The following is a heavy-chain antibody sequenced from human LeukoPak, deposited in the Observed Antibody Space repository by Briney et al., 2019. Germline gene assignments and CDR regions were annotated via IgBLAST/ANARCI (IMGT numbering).Heavy chain of an antibody. CDR1: GYTFTGYY. CDR3: ARDELAHDGMDV. Sequence: GASVKVSCKASGYTFTGYYMHWVRQAPGQGLEWMGWINPNSGGTNYAQKFQGRVTMTRDTYIRTAYMELRSLRSDDTAVYYCARDELAHDGMDVWGQGTTVTVSS. J-gene: IGHJ6*02. D-gene: IGHD3-10*01. CDR2: INPNSGGT. V-gene: IGHV1-2*02.